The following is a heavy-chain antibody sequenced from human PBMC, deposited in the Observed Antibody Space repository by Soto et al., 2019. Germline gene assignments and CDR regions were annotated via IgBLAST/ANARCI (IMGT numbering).Heavy chain of an antibody. Sequence: ASVKVSCKASGYTFTSYAMHWVRQAPGQRLEWMGWINAGNGDTKYSQKFQGRIILSRDTSASTAYMELSSLRSEDTAVYYCARDLGGWTHYWGQGTLVTVSS. CDR2: INAGNGDT. CDR3: ARDLGGWTHY. V-gene: IGHV1-3*01. D-gene: IGHD6-19*01. J-gene: IGHJ4*02. CDR1: GYTFTSYA.